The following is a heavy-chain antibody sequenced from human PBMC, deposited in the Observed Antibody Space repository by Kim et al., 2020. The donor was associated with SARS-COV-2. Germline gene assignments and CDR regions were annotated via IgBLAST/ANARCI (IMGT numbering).Heavy chain of an antibody. J-gene: IGHJ4*02. V-gene: IGHV4-38-2*02. CDR1: GYSISSGYY. CDR3: ARPYYYGSGVE. D-gene: IGHD3-10*01. Sequence: SETLSLTCTVSGYSISSGYYWGWIRQPPGKGLEWIGSIYHSGSTYYNPSLKSRVTISVDTSKNQFSLKLSSVTAADTAVYYCARPYYYGSGVEWGQGTLVTVSS. CDR2: IYHSGST.